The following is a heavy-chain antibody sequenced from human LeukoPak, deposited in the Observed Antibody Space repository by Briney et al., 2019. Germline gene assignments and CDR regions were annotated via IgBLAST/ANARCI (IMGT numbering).Heavy chain of an antibody. J-gene: IGHJ4*02. CDR2: DYCGGNT. CDR3: ARNYDRMDY. CDR1: GFSVTTDSYC. Sequence: SETLSLTCTVSGFSVTTDSYCWGWIRQPPGKGLEWIGYDYCGGNTNYDPSLKRRVTISVDTSKNQFSLTLTSVTAADTAVYFCARNYDRMDYWGQGTLVTVSS. D-gene: IGHD3-22*01. V-gene: IGHV4-61*01.